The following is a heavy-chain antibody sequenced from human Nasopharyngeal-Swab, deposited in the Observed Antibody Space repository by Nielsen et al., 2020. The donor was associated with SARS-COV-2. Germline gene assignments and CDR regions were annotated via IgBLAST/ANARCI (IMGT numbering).Heavy chain of an antibody. D-gene: IGHD2-2*03. CDR1: GCSISSYY. CDR2: IYYSGST. V-gene: IGHV4-59*01. Sequence: SETLSLTCTVSGCSISSYYWSWIRQPPGKGLEWIGYIYYSGSTNYNPSLKSRVTISVDTSKNQFSLKLSSVTAADTAVYYCARVGYCSSTSCYPTALDAFDIWGQGTMVTVSS. CDR3: ARVGYCSSTSCYPTALDAFDI. J-gene: IGHJ3*02.